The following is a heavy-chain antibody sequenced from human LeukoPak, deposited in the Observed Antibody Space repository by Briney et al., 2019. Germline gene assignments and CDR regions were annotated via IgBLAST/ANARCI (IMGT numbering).Heavy chain of an antibody. V-gene: IGHV4-34*08. Sequence: PGGSLRLSCAASGFTVSSNYMSWVRQSPGKGLEWIGEINHSGSTNYNPSLKSRVTMSIDTSKNQFSLKLSSVTAADTAVYYCATSGGPLNWFDPWGQGTLVTVSS. CDR1: GFTVSSNY. J-gene: IGHJ5*02. CDR2: INHSGST. CDR3: ATSGGPLNWFDP.